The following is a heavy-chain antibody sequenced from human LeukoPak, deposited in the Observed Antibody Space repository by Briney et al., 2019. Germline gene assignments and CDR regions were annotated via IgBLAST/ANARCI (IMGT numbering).Heavy chain of an antibody. J-gene: IGHJ4*02. Sequence: GGSLRLSYAASGFTFSSDAMHWVRQAPGKGLEWVAVISYDGNNKYYADSVKGRFTISRDNSKNTLYLQMNSLRAEDTAVYYCARMAQGSRIDFWGQGTLVTVSS. CDR1: GFTFSSDA. V-gene: IGHV3-30-3*01. CDR3: ARMAQGSRIDF. CDR2: ISYDGNNK. D-gene: IGHD1-26*01.